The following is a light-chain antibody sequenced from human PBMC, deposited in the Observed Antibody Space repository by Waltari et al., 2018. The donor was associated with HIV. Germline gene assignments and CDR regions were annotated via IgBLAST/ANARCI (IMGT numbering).Light chain of an antibody. V-gene: IGLV1-44*01. J-gene: IGLJ3*02. CDR2: NNN. CDR1: SSNIGRDI. CDR3: AAWDDSLNGWV. Sequence: QSVLTQPPSASGTPGQRVTISCSGSSSNIGRDIVNWYQQLPGTAPKLLIYNNNQRPSGVPDRCSGSKSGTSASLAISGLQSEDEADYYCAAWDDSLNGWVFGGGTKLTVL.